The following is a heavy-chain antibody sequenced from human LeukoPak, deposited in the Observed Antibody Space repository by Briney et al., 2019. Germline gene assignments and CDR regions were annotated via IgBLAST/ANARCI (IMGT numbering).Heavy chain of an antibody. V-gene: IGHV3-33*01. CDR1: GFTFSSYG. CDR3: AREGEQWLRGNYFDY. Sequence: PGRSLRLSCAASGFTFSSYGMHWVRQAPGKGLEWVAVIWYDGSNKYYADCVKGRFTISRDNSKNTLYLQMNSLRAEDTAVYYCAREGEQWLRGNYFDYWGQGTLVTVSS. J-gene: IGHJ4*02. D-gene: IGHD6-19*01. CDR2: IWYDGSNK.